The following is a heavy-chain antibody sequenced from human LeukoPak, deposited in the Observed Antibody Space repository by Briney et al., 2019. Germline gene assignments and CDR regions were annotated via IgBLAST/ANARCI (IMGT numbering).Heavy chain of an antibody. V-gene: IGHV1-8*01. J-gene: IGHJ4*02. D-gene: IGHD3-22*01. CDR3: ARGEGVLHTYYYDSSGYYFDC. CDR2: MNPNSGNT. CDR1: GYTFTSYD. Sequence: ASVKVSCKASGYTFTSYDTNWVRQATGQGLEWMGWMNPNSGNTGYAQKFQGRVTMTRNTSISTAYMELSSLRSEDTAVYYCARGEGVLHTYYYDSSGYYFDCWGQGTLVTVSS.